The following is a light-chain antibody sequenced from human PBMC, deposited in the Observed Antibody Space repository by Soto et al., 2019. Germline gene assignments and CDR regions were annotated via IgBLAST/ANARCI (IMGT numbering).Light chain of an antibody. Sequence: IVMTLSPATLSVSPGERATLSCRASQSVTSNYLAWYQQKPGQAPRLLIYGVSSRATGVPDRFSGSGSGTDFNLTISRLETEDFAVYYCQQYTDWPLTFGQGTKVDIK. J-gene: IGKJ1*01. CDR2: GVS. CDR3: QQYTDWPLT. CDR1: QSVTSNY. V-gene: IGKV3-20*01.